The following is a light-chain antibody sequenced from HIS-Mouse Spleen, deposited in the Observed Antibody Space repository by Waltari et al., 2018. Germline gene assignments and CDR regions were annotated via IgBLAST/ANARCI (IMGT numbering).Light chain of an antibody. Sequence: QSVLTQPPSASGTPGQRVTISCSGSSSNIGSNTVNWYQQLPGPAPKLLIYSNNQRPSGVPDRFSGSKSGTSASLAISGLQSEDEADYYCAAWDDSLNGNYVFGTGTKVTVL. CDR1: SSNIGSNT. CDR3: AAWDDSLNGNYV. J-gene: IGLJ1*01. V-gene: IGLV1-44*01. CDR2: SNN.